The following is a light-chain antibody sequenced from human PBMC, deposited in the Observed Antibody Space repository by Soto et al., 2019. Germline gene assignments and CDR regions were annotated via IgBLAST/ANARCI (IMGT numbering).Light chain of an antibody. CDR3: QSYDSSLSVV. CDR1: SSNIGAGYD. V-gene: IGLV1-40*01. J-gene: IGLJ2*01. Sequence: QLVLTQPPSVSGAPGQRVTISCTGSSSNIGAGYDVHWYQQLPETAPKLLIYGNSNRPSGVPDRFSGSKSGTSASLAITKLQAEDEADYYCQSYDSSLSVVFGGGTKLTVL. CDR2: GNS.